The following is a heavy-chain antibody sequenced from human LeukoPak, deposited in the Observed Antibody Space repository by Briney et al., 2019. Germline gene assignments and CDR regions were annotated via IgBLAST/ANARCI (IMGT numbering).Heavy chain of an antibody. CDR1: GGSISSYY. J-gene: IGHJ4*02. V-gene: IGHV4-59*01. D-gene: IGHD2-2*01. Sequence: SETLSLTCTVSGGSISSYYWSWIRQPPGKGLEWIGYIYYSGSTNYNPSLKSRVTISVDTSKNQFSLKLSSVTAADTAVYYCASALYCSSTSCYPFDYWGQGTLVTVS. CDR2: IYYSGST. CDR3: ASALYCSSTSCYPFDY.